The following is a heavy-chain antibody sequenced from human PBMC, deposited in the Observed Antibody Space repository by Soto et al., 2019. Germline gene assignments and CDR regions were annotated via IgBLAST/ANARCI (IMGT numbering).Heavy chain of an antibody. CDR1: GFSLSTSGVG. Sequence: QITLKESGPTLVKPTQTLTLTCTFSGFSLSTSGVGVGWIRQPPGKALEWLALIYWDDDKRYSPSLKSRLTITKDTSKNQVVLTMTNMDPVDTATYYCAHSHSSSWYGGLSNWFDPWGQGTLVTVSS. J-gene: IGHJ5*02. CDR3: AHSHSSSWYGGLSNWFDP. D-gene: IGHD6-13*01. CDR2: IYWDDDK. V-gene: IGHV2-5*02.